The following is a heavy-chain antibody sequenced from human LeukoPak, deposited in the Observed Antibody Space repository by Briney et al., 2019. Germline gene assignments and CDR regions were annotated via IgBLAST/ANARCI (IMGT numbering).Heavy chain of an antibody. CDR1: GDSISSYY. Sequence: PSETLSLTCTVSGDSISSYYWNWIRQPPGKGLEWIGYVYYSGSTDYNPSLKSRVTISVDTSKNQFSLKLSSVTAADTAVYYCARGAVEQWLVHGMDVWGQGTTVTVSS. CDR2: VYYSGST. D-gene: IGHD6-19*01. CDR3: ARGAVEQWLVHGMDV. V-gene: IGHV4-59*12. J-gene: IGHJ6*02.